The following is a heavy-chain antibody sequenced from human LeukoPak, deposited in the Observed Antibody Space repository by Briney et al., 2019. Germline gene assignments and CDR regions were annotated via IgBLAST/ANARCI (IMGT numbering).Heavy chain of an antibody. CDR1: GFAFSGFS. CDR2: ISYEGRTM. J-gene: IGHJ4*02. Sequence: GGSLRLSCAASGFAFSGFSLNWVRQAPGKGLEWLAVISYEGRTMYYADSVKGRFTISRDNSRNTLFLQMNSLSPDDTAVYYCAKEGTAQISTWYDNWGQGTLVTVSS. D-gene: IGHD2-2*01. V-gene: IGHV3-30*18. CDR3: AKEGTAQISTWYDN.